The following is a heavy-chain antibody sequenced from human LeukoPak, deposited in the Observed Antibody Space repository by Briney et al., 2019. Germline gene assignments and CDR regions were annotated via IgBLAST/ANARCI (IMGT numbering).Heavy chain of an antibody. J-gene: IGHJ6*03. CDR2: IYYSGST. Sequence: PSETLSLTCTVSSGSISSSSYYWGWIRQPPGKGLKWIGSIYYSGSTYYNPSLKSRVTISVDTSKNQFSLKLSSVTAADTAVYYCARYPGYYYYYMDVWGKGTTVTISS. CDR3: ARYPGYYYYYMDV. CDR1: SGSISSSSYY. V-gene: IGHV4-39*01.